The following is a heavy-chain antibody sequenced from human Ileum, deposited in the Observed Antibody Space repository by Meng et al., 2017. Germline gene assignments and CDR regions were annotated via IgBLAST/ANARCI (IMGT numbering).Heavy chain of an antibody. V-gene: IGHV4-30-2*01. CDR1: GGSISSGGYS. Sequence: QLQLQESGSGLVKPSQTLSLTCAVSGGSISSGGYSWSWIRQPPGKGLEWIGYIHHSGNTYYNPSLKSRVTISIDRSKSQFSLQLNSVTAADTAVYYCARRSGAYDSWGQGTLVTVSS. CDR3: ARRSGAYDS. CDR2: IHHSGNT. D-gene: IGHD6-19*01. J-gene: IGHJ5*01.